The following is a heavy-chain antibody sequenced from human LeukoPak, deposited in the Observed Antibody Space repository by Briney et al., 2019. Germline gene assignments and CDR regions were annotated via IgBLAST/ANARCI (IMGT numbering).Heavy chain of an antibody. D-gene: IGHD4/OR15-4a*01. CDR3: AKDPDGLWS. J-gene: IGHJ5*02. Sequence: PGGPLRLSCEASGFVFSFFAMLWLRQAPGKGLEWVSSIGASGTSTYYADSVKGRFTISRDNSKNTLFLQINSLRGEDTAVYYCAKDPDGLWSWGQGTLVTVSS. CDR1: GFVFSFFA. V-gene: IGHV3-23*01. CDR2: IGASGTST.